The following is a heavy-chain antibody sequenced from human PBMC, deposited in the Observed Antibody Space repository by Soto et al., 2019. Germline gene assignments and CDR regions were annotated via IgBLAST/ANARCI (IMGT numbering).Heavy chain of an antibody. D-gene: IGHD3-10*01. CDR1: GGTFSSYA. CDR2: MNPNSGNT. V-gene: IGHV1-8*02. J-gene: IGHJ3*02. Sequence: QVQLVQSGAEVKKPGSSVKVSCKASGGTFSSYAISWVRQAPGQGLEWMGWMNPNSGNTGYAQKFQGRVTMTRNTSISTAYMELSSLRSEDTAVYYCARFGVTHDAFDIWGQGTMVTVSS. CDR3: ARFGVTHDAFDI.